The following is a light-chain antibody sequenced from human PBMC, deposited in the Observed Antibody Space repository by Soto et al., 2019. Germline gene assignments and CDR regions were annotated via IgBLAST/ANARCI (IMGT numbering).Light chain of an antibody. CDR3: QQSFNTPRT. V-gene: IGKV1-39*01. CDR1: QSIRTY. J-gene: IGKJ1*01. CDR2: GAS. Sequence: DIQMTQSPSSLSASVGDRVTITCRASQSIRTYVNWYQQKPGKAPNLLIYGASSLQSGVPSRFSGSGSGTDFSLPISSLQPDDFATYYSQQSFNTPRTFGQGTKVEIK.